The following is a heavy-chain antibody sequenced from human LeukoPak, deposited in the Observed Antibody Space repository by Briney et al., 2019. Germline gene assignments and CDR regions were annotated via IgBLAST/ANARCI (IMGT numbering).Heavy chain of an antibody. CDR2: ISSSSSYI. CDR1: GFTFSSYA. D-gene: IGHD4/OR15-4a*01. V-gene: IGHV3-21*01. Sequence: GGSLRLSCAASGFTFSSYAMNWVRQAPGKGLEWVSSISSSSSYIYYADSVKGRFTISRDNAKNSLYLQMNSLRAEDTAVYYCARALTTLGYYYMDVWGKGTTVTVSS. J-gene: IGHJ6*03. CDR3: ARALTTLGYYYMDV.